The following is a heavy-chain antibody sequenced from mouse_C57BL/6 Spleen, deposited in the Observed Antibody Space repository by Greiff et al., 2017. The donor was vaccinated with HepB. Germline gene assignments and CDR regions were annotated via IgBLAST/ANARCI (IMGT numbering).Heavy chain of an antibody. V-gene: IGHV14-4*01. CDR2: IDPENGDT. CDR3: TTQYGYDVGFAY. D-gene: IGHD2-2*01. Sequence: VQLQQSGAELVRPGASVKLSCTASGFNIKDDYMHWVKQRPEQGLEWIGWIDPENGDTESASKFQGKATITADTSSNTAYLQLSSLTSEDTAVYYCTTQYGYDVGFAYWGQGTLVTVSA. J-gene: IGHJ3*01. CDR1: GFNIKDDY.